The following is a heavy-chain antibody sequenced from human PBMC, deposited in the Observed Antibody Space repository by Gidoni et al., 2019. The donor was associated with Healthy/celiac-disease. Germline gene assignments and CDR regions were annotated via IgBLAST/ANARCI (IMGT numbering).Heavy chain of an antibody. CDR1: GGSISSGGYY. CDR2: IYYSGST. CDR3: ARVSTSDFRFDY. J-gene: IGHJ4*02. Sequence: QVQLQESGPGLVKPSQTLSLTCTVSGGSISSGGYYWRWIRQHPGKGLDWIGYIYYSGSTYYNPSLKSRVTISVDTSKNQFSLKLSSVTAADTAVYYCARVSTSDFRFDYWGQGTLVTVSS. D-gene: IGHD3-16*01. V-gene: IGHV4-31*03.